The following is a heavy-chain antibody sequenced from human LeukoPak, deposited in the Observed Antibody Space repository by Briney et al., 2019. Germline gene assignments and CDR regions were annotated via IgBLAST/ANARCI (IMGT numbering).Heavy chain of an antibody. CDR3: ATSPASGYGGGHWFDP. V-gene: IGHV4-39*01. Sequence: PSETLSLTCTVSGGSVSSSSYYWGWIRQPPWKGLERIGSVSYSGSTHYNPSLKSRVTMSVDTSKNQFSLKLTSVTAADTAVYYCATSPASGYGGGHWFDPWGQGTLVIVSS. D-gene: IGHD4-23*01. J-gene: IGHJ5*02. CDR1: GGSVSSSSYY. CDR2: VSYSGST.